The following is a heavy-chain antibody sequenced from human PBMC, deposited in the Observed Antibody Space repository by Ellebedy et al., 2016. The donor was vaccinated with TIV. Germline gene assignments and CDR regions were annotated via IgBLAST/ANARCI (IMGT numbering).Heavy chain of an antibody. V-gene: IGHV4-38-2*01. CDR3: ATFRNLDGFDI. CDR1: GHSISSGSY. CDR2: IYHSGST. Sequence: SETLSLTCAVSGHSISSGSYWGWIRQPPGQGLEWIGSIYHSGSTYYNPSLKRRVTISMDTSRNQFSLKLSSVTAADTAVYYCATFRNLDGFDIWGQGTMVTVSS. J-gene: IGHJ3*02.